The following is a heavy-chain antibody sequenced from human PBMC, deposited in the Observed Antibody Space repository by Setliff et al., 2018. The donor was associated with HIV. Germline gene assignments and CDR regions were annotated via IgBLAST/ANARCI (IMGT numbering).Heavy chain of an antibody. CDR3: ARDGLLVAGIRFDY. CDR2: IIPAFGTA. CDR1: GGTFSSYA. J-gene: IGHJ4*01. V-gene: IGHV1-69*05. D-gene: IGHD6-19*01. Sequence: GASVKVSCKTSGGTFSSYAVIWVRQAPGQGLEWRGGIIPAFGTANYAQKFQGRVTITTDESTSTAYMELSGLRSEDTAVYFCARDGLLVAGIRFDYWGQGTLVTVSS.